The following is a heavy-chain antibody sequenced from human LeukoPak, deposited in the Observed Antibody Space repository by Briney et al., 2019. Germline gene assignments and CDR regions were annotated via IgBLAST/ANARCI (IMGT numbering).Heavy chain of an antibody. CDR2: IYHSGST. D-gene: IGHD5-12*01. J-gene: IGHJ4*02. CDR3: ARGRGAFIFDF. CDR1: GGAISSGINS. V-gene: IGHV4-30-2*01. Sequence: SETLSITYGVSGGAISSGINSWHWIRKPPGKGLEWIGYIYHSGSTHYNPSLKSRVIISVDRSKNQFSLKLRSVTAADTAVYYCARGRGAFIFDFWGQGTLVTVSS.